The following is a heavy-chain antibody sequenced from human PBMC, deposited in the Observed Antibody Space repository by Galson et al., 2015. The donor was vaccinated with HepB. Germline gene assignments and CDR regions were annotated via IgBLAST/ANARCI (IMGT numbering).Heavy chain of an antibody. V-gene: IGHV3-30-3*01. J-gene: IGHJ5*02. CDR2: ISFDGRNT. CDR1: GFDFNDSS. D-gene: IGHD4-17*01. Sequence: SLRLSCAGSGFDFNDSSIHWVRQSPGKGLEWVAGISFDGRNTYYADSVKGRFIISRDSSKKTVYLQMNSLRSKDTAVYYCTRAAAGRTATTTLAWGQGLVVTVSS. CDR3: TRAAAGRTATTTLA.